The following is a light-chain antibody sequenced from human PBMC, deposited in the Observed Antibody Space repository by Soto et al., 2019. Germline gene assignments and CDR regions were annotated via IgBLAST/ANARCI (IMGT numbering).Light chain of an antibody. J-gene: IGKJ1*01. Sequence: EIVMTQSPATLSVSPGERATLSCMASQSVSSNVAWYQQKPGQAPRLLIYGASTRATGIPARFSGSGSGTEFTLPISRLPYEDFAVYYCQQYNNWPWTFGQGTKVEIK. CDR2: GAS. CDR1: QSVSSN. CDR3: QQYNNWPWT. V-gene: IGKV3-15*01.